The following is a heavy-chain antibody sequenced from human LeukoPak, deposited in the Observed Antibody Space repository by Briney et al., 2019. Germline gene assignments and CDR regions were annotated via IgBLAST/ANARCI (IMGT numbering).Heavy chain of an antibody. CDR1: GYTFTSYG. D-gene: IGHD3-10*01. Sequence: ASVKVSCKASGYTFTSYGISWVRQAPGQGLEWMGWISAYNGNTNYAQKFQGRVTMTEDTSTDTAYMELSSLRSEDTAVYYCARGSGAHYYYYGMDVWGQGTTVTVSS. CDR3: ARGSGAHYYYYGMDV. V-gene: IGHV1-18*01. J-gene: IGHJ6*02. CDR2: ISAYNGNT.